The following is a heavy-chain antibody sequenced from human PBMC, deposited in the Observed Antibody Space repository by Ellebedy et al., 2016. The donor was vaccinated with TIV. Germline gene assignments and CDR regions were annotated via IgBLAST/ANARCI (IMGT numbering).Heavy chain of an antibody. Sequence: PGGSLRLSCAASGFTFDDYAMHWVRQAPGKGLEWVSLISWDGGSTYYADSVKGRFTISRDNSKNSLYLQMNSLRAEDTALYYCANGRREYYYDSSGYYYDDAFDIWGQGTMVTVSS. D-gene: IGHD3-22*01. V-gene: IGHV3-43D*03. CDR1: GFTFDDYA. J-gene: IGHJ3*02. CDR2: ISWDGGST. CDR3: ANGRREYYYDSSGYYYDDAFDI.